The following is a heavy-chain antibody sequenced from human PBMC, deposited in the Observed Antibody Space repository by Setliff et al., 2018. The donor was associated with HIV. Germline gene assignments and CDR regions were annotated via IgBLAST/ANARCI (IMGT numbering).Heavy chain of an antibody. CDR2: INDSGTT. CDR1: DGSLSSYY. V-gene: IGHV4-34*01. Sequence: SETLSLTCAVYDGSLSSYYWSWIRQSTGKGLEWIGEINDSGTTNYNPSLKSRVTISVDTSKNQFSLKLSSVTAADTAVYYCARSYYNFANGYYYYYYMDVWGKGTTVTVSS. J-gene: IGHJ6*03. CDR3: ARSYYNFANGYYYYYYMDV. D-gene: IGHD3-3*01.